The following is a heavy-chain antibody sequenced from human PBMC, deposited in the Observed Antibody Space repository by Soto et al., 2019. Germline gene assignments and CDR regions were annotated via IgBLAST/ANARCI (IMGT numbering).Heavy chain of an antibody. Sequence: SETLSLTCTVSGGSISSGDYYWSWIRQHPGKGLEWIGYIYYSGNTYYNPSLKSRVSISVDTSKNQFSLKLSSVTAADTAVYYCDSYGDYNAFDIWCQGTMVT. V-gene: IGHV4-31*03. J-gene: IGHJ3*02. D-gene: IGHD4-17*01. CDR3: DSYGDYNAFDI. CDR2: IYYSGNT. CDR1: GGSISSGDYY.